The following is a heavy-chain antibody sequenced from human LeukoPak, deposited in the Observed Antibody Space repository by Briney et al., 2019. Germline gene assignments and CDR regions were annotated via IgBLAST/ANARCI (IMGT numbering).Heavy chain of an antibody. V-gene: IGHV3-23*01. CDR2: ISGGGDNT. J-gene: IGHJ4*02. Sequence: GGSLRLSCAASGFTFSSYAVSWVRQAPGKGLEWVSAISGGGDNTYYADSVKGRFTISRDNSKNTLYLHMNSLRAEDMAVYYCAKERGSLPAGQNRFDYWGQGTLVTVSS. CDR3: AKERGSLPAGQNRFDY. CDR1: GFTFSSYA. D-gene: IGHD2-2*01.